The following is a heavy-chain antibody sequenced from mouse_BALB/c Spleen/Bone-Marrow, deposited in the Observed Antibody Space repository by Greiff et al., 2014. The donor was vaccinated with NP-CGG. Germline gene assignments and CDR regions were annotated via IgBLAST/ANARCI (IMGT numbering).Heavy chain of an antibody. J-gene: IGHJ2*01. Sequence: EVQLVESGPELVKPGASVKMSCKASGYTFTSYVMHWVKQKPGQGLEWIGYINPYNDGTKYNEKFKGKATLTSDKSSSTAYMELNSLTSEDSAVYYCARHYGYPDYWGQGTTLTVSS. V-gene: IGHV1-14*01. CDR1: GYTFTSYV. CDR3: ARHYGYPDY. D-gene: IGHD1-2*01. CDR2: INPYNDGT.